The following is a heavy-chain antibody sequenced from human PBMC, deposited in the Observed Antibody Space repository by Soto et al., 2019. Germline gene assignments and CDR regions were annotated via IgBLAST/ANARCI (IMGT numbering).Heavy chain of an antibody. V-gene: IGHV1-18*01. Sequence: ASVKVSCKASGYSFTRYGIGWARQAPGQGLEWMGWINAYNGNTNYAQNLQGRLTLTTDTSTTTAYLELRSLRSNNTAIYYCAMVDVYVTPSPQDVWGQGTTVTVSS. J-gene: IGHJ6*02. CDR2: INAYNGNT. CDR1: GYSFTRYG. CDR3: AMVDVYVTPSPQDV. D-gene: IGHD3-16*01.